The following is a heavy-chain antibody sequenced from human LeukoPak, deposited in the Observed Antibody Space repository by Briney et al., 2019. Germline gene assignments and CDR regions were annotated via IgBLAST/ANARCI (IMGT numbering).Heavy chain of an antibody. CDR1: GFTFSDYY. Sequence: SGGSLRLSCAASGFTFSDYYMSWIRQAPGKGLEWVSAISGSGGSTYYADSVKGRFTISRDNSKNTLYLQMNSLRAEDTAVYYCAKAVVSGYNSFFSPKDYWGQGTLVTVSS. CDR2: ISGSGGST. V-gene: IGHV3-23*01. D-gene: IGHD3-3*01. J-gene: IGHJ4*02. CDR3: AKAVVSGYNSFFSPKDY.